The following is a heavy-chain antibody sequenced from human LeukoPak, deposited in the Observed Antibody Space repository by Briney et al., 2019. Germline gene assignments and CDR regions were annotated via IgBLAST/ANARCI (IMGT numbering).Heavy chain of an antibody. CDR2: ISYTGENT. D-gene: IGHD6-19*01. CDR3: ARDLLAVAATGIGFDY. CDR1: GIAFSSYG. V-gene: IGHV3-23*01. Sequence: SGGSLRLSCAASGIAFSSYGMSWVRQAPGKGLEWVSGISYTGENTYYADSVKGRFTISRDNAKNSLFLQMNSLRAEDTAVYYCARDLLAVAATGIGFDYWGQGTLVTVSS. J-gene: IGHJ4*02.